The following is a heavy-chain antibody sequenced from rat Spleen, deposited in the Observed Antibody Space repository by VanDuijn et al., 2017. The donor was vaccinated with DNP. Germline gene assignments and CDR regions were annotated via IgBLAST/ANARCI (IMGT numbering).Heavy chain of an antibody. J-gene: IGHJ1*01. CDR3: ARGLNYGGYIYSWYFDF. Sequence: EVQLQESGPGLVRPSQSLSLTCSVSGHSITSNYWGWIRKFPGNKLEWMGYVNSAGTTIYNPSLKSRISITRDTSKNQFFLQLNSVTTEDTATYYCARGLNYGGYIYSWYFDFWGPGTMVTVSS. D-gene: IGHD1-11*01. V-gene: IGHV3-3*01. CDR2: VNSAGTT. CDR1: GHSITSNY.